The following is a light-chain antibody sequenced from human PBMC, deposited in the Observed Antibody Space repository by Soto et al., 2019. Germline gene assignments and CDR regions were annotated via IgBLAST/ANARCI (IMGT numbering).Light chain of an antibody. CDR2: DVS. V-gene: IGLV2-14*01. Sequence: QSVLTQPASVSGSPGQSITISCTGTSSDGGGYNYVSWCQQHPGKAPKLMIYDVSNRPSGVSNRFSGSKSGNTASLTISGLQAEDEADYYCSSYTSSSTPLYVFGTGTKVTVL. J-gene: IGLJ1*01. CDR3: SSYTSSSTPLYV. CDR1: SSDGGGYNY.